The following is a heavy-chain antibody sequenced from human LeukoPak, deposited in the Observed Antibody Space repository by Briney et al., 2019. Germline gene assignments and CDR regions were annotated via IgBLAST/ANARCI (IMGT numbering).Heavy chain of an antibody. CDR1: GYTFTNYY. D-gene: IGHD6-25*01. J-gene: IGHJ4*02. V-gene: IGHV1-46*04. CDR3: ARQYSSGYFFLDY. CDR2: IKPSGRGT. Sequence: ASVTVSSTPSGYTFTNYYVHWVRQAPGQGREGMGIIKPSGRGTTYAQKLQGRVTMTRDTHTSTVYMELSSLRSEDAAVYYCARQYSSGYFFLDYWGQGTLVAVSS.